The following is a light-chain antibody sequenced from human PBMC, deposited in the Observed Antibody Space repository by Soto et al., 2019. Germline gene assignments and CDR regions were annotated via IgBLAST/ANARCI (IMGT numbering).Light chain of an antibody. CDR3: SSYTTTTTVV. CDR2: DVT. V-gene: IGLV2-14*03. J-gene: IGLJ3*02. CDR1: SSDIGTYNY. Sequence: QSALTQPASASGSPGQSITISCTGTSSDIGTYNYVSWYQQHPGKAPKLIIYDVTTRPSGISNRFSASKSGDTASLTISGLPGEDEADYYCSSYTTTTTVVFGGGTKLTVL.